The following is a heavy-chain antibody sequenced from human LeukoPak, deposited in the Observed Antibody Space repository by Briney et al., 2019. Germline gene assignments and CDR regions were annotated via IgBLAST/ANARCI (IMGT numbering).Heavy chain of an antibody. D-gene: IGHD1-1*01. Sequence: SETLSLTCTVSGGSANSGSYLWSWLRQPPGKGLEWIGNIDNSGSTNYNPSLKSRVTISVDTSKNQFSLKLISVTALDTAAYYCARDYGNEVPFDIWGQGAMVIVSS. J-gene: IGHJ3*02. CDR3: ARDYGNEVPFDI. V-gene: IGHV4-61*01. CDR2: IDNSGST. CDR1: GGSANSGSYL.